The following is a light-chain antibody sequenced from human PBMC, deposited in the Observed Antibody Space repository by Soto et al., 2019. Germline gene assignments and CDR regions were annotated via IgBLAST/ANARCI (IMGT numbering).Light chain of an antibody. CDR3: ETWDSNTRV. J-gene: IGLJ3*02. CDR2: LGGSGSF. V-gene: IGLV4-60*02. CDR1: SGHSSYI. Sequence: QSVLTQSSSASASLGSSVKLTCTLSSGHSSYIIAWHQQQPGKAPRYLMNLGGSGSFNKGSGVPDRFSGSSSGADRYLTISNLQFEDEADYYCETWDSNTRVFGGETKLTVL.